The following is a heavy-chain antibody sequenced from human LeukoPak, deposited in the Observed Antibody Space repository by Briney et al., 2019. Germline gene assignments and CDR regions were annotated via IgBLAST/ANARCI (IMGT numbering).Heavy chain of an antibody. V-gene: IGHV3-53*01. Sequence: GGSLRLSCAASRFTFSDYYMSWVRQAPGKGLEWVSVIYSGGATYHADSLEGRFAISRDNSKNTLYLQMDSLRTEDTAVYYCARGDFYQAPFDYWGQGTLVTVSS. CDR1: RFTFSDYY. CDR2: IYSGGAT. J-gene: IGHJ4*02. D-gene: IGHD2-2*01. CDR3: ARGDFYQAPFDY.